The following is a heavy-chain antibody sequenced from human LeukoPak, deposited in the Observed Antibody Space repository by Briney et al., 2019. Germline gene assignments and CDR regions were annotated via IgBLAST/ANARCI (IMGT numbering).Heavy chain of an antibody. D-gene: IGHD2-2*01. Sequence: GGSLRLSCAASGFTFSSYAMHWVRQAPGKGLEYVSAISSNGGSTSYANSVKGRFTISRDNSKNTLYLQMGSLRAEDMAVYYCARDSPAGTSWRSEPTFDYWGQGTLVTVTS. J-gene: IGHJ4*02. V-gene: IGHV3-64*01. CDR1: GFTFSSYA. CDR3: ARDSPAGTSWRSEPTFDY. CDR2: ISSNGGST.